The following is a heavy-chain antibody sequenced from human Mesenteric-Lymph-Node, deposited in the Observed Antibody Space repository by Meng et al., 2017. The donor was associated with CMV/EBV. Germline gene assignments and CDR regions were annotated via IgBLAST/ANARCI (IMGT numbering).Heavy chain of an antibody. Sequence: GESLKISCAASGFIFSAYGMHWVRQAPGKGLEWVAYVRYDGSNKYYADSVKGRFTISRDNSKNTLYLQLNSLRAEDTALYYCAKGPHSSDYGRLGSWGQGTLITVSS. CDR3: AKGPHSSDYGRLGS. CDR1: GFIFSAYG. V-gene: IGHV3-30*02. D-gene: IGHD4-17*01. CDR2: VRYDGSNK. J-gene: IGHJ5*02.